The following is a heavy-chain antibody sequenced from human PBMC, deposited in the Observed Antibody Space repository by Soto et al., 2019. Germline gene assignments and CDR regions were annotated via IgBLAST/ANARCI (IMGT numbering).Heavy chain of an antibody. J-gene: IGHJ5*02. D-gene: IGHD3-3*01. CDR1: GYTFTSYA. Sequence: SVKVSCTASGYTFTSYAMHWVRQAPGQRLEWMGWINAGNGNTKYSQKFQGRVTITRDTSASTAYMELSSLRSEDTAVYYCARDRRDFRSGYYKFSGWFDPWGQGTLVTVS. CDR2: INAGNGNT. CDR3: ARDRRDFRSGYYKFSGWFDP. V-gene: IGHV1-3*01.